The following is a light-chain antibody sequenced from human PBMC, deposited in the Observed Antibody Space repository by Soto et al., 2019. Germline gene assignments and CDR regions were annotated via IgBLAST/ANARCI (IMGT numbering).Light chain of an antibody. CDR2: GAS. V-gene: IGKV3-20*01. CDR3: QQYGNSPPYS. Sequence: EIVLTQSPVTLSLSPGERATLSCRASQSVSRSHLAWYQQKPGQAPRLLIYGASSRATGIADRFRGSGCWTDFTLTISRLEPDDLSVYYCQQYGNSPPYSFGQGTKLEIK. CDR1: QSVSRSH. J-gene: IGKJ2*03.